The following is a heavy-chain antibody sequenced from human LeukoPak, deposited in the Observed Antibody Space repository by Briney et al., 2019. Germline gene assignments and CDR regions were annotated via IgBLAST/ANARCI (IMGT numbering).Heavy chain of an antibody. D-gene: IGHD4-17*01. V-gene: IGHV4-59*02. CDR3: ARGVSTAGP. J-gene: IGHJ5*02. CDR2: IYNSVST. Sequence: SETLSLTCTVSGGSVSSHSWSWVRQPPGKGLEWIGYIYNSVSTNYNPSLKSRVTISVDTSKNQFSLKLTSVTAADTAVYYCARGVSTAGPWGQGTLVTVSS. CDR1: GGSVSSHS.